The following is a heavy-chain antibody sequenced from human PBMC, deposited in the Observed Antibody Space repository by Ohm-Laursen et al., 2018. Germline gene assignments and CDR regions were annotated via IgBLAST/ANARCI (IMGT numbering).Heavy chain of an antibody. CDR2: ISGSGDTT. CDR3: AKSEYPGTGCLDY. CDR1: GFTFSTYA. V-gene: IGHV3-23*01. Sequence: SLRLSCAASGFTFSTYAMTWVRQAPGKGLEWVSVISGSGDTTYYADSVKGRFTISRDNSNNTLYLQMNSLRAEDMAIYYCAKSEYPGTGCLDYWGQGTLVTVSS. J-gene: IGHJ4*02. D-gene: IGHD2-8*02.